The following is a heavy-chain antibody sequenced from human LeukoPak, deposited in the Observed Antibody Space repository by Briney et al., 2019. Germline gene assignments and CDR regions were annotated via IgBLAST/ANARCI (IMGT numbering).Heavy chain of an antibody. V-gene: IGHV4-31*03. D-gene: IGHD4-17*01. Sequence: SETLSLTRTVSGGSISSGGYYWSWIRQHPGKGLEWIGYIYYSGSTYYNPSLKSRVTISVDTSKNQFSLKLSSVTAADTAVYYCARFNGDYVRFDYWGQGTTVTVSS. CDR3: ARFNGDYVRFDY. CDR1: GGSISSGGYY. CDR2: IYYSGST. J-gene: IGHJ4*03.